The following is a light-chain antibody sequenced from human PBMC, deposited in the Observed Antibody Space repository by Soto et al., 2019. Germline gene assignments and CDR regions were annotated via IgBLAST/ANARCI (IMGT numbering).Light chain of an antibody. Sequence: QSVLTQPPSVSAAPGQKVTISCSGSSSNIGNNYVSWYQQLPGTAPKVLIYDNNKRPSGIPDRISGSKSGTSATLGITGLQTGDEADYYCGTWDSGLSGGMVFGGGTKLTVL. CDR1: SSNIGNNY. CDR3: GTWDSGLSGGMV. V-gene: IGLV1-51*01. J-gene: IGLJ2*01. CDR2: DNN.